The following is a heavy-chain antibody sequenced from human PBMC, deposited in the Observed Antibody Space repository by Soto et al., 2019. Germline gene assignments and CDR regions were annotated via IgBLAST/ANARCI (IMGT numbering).Heavy chain of an antibody. Sequence: GGSLRLSCAASGFTFSNYPMHWVRQAPGKGLEYVSAISNTGGSTYYADSVKGRFTISRDNSNNTLYLHMGSLRAEDMAVYYCARSRGFDCWGQGTPVTVSS. V-gene: IGHV3-64*02. CDR1: GFTFSNYP. D-gene: IGHD6-13*01. J-gene: IGHJ4*02. CDR3: ARSRGFDC. CDR2: ISNTGGST.